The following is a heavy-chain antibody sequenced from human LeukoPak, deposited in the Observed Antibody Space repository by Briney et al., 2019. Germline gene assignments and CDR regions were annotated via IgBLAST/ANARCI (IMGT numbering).Heavy chain of an antibody. V-gene: IGHV3-74*03. CDR3: ARDPHSGYDNWFDR. J-gene: IGHJ5*02. Sequence: GGSLTLSCAASGFTFSSYWMHWVRQAPGKGLVWVARIKSDGSYTEYADSVKGRFTISRDNAKNTLYLQMNSLRVEDTAVYYCARDPHSGYDNWFDRWGKGTLVTSSS. CDR1: GFTFSSYW. D-gene: IGHD5-12*01. CDR2: IKSDGSYT.